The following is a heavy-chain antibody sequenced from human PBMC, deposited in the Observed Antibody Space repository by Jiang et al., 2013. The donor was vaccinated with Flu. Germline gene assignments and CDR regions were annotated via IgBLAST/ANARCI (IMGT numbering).Heavy chain of an antibody. CDR2: MSSNGINK. V-gene: IGHV3-30*18. CDR3: AKDPTVYSYGTFDH. D-gene: IGHD3-16*01. J-gene: IGHJ4*02. Sequence: QLLESGGGVVQPGTSLRLSCAASGFTFSSYGMHWVRQAPGKGLEWVAVMSSNGINKYYADSVKGRFTISRDNSKNTLYLQMNSLRTEDTAVYYCAKDPTVYSYGTFDHWGQGSLVTVSS. CDR1: GFTFSSYG.